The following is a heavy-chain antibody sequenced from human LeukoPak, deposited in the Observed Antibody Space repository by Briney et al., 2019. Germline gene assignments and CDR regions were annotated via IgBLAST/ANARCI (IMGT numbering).Heavy chain of an antibody. J-gene: IGHJ4*02. CDR1: GFTFSDHD. Sequence: QPGGSLRLSCAASGFTFSDHDMDWVRQAPGKGLEWVANIKQDGSEEYYVDSLKGRFTISRDNAKNSLYLQMNSLRAEDTALYYCARDSPERGYSYGPLDNYFDYWGQGTLVTVSS. CDR2: IKQDGSEE. V-gene: IGHV3-7*01. D-gene: IGHD5-18*01. CDR3: ARDSPERGYSYGPLDNYFDY.